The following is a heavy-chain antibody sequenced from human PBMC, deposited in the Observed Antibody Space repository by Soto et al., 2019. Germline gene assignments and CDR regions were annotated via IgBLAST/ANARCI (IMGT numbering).Heavy chain of an antibody. CDR3: ARVSPSDYYDSSGLAY. J-gene: IGHJ4*02. CDR2: IYYSGST. D-gene: IGHD3-22*01. Sequence: PSETLSLTCTVSGGPISSGGYYWSWIRQHPGKGLEWIGYIYYSGSTYYNPSLKSRVTISVDTSKNQFSLKLSSVTAADTAVYYCARVSPSDYYDSSGLAYWGQGTLVTVSS. CDR1: GGPISSGGYY. V-gene: IGHV4-31*03.